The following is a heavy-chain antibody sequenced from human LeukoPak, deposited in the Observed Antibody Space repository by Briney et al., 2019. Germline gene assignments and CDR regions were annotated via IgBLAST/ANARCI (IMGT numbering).Heavy chain of an antibody. J-gene: IGHJ4*02. V-gene: IGHV7-4-1*02. Sequence: ASVKVSCKASGYTFTNYGMNWVRQAPGQGLEWMGWINTNTGNPTYAQGFTGRFVFSLDTSVSTAYLQISSLKTEDTAVYYCARGGVLRFLEWFSDYWGQGTLVTVSS. CDR2: INTNTGNP. D-gene: IGHD3-3*01. CDR3: ARGGVLRFLEWFSDY. CDR1: GYTFTNYG.